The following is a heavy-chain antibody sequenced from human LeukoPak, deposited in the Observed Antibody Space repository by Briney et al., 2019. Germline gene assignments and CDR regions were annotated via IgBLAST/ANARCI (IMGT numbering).Heavy chain of an antibody. Sequence: GGTLRLSCAASGFTFSSYGMSWVRQAPGKGLEWVSAISGSGGSTYYADSVKGRFTISRDNSKNTLYLQMNTLRAEDTAVYYCAKASRFGYSYGPREYFYYMDVWGKGTTVTISS. D-gene: IGHD5-18*01. CDR1: GFTFSSYG. CDR2: ISGSGGST. J-gene: IGHJ6*03. V-gene: IGHV3-23*01. CDR3: AKASRFGYSYGPREYFYYMDV.